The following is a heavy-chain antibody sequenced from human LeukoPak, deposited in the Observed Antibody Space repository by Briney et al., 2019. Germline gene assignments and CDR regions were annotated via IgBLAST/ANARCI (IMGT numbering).Heavy chain of an antibody. D-gene: IGHD6-13*01. V-gene: IGHV5-51*01. CDR1: GYYFNNFW. CDR2: TYPGDSDT. CDR3: ARQPAAAGRIDY. J-gene: IGHJ4*02. Sequence: GESLKISCQASGYYFNNFWIGWVRQMPGKGLEWVAITYPGDSDTRYSPSFQGQVTISADKSISTAYLQWSSLKASDTAMYYCARQPAAAGRIDYWGQRTPVTVSS.